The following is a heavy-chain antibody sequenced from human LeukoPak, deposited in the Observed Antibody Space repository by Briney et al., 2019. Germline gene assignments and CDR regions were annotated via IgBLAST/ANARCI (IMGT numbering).Heavy chain of an antibody. CDR2: ISYDGSNK. D-gene: IGHD3-10*01. Sequence: PGGSLRLSCAASGFTFSSYGMHWVRQAPGKGLEWVAVISYDGSNKYYADSVKGRFTISRDNSKNTLYLQMNSLRAEDTAVYYCAKSRESDYYYGMDVWGKGPTVTVSS. CDR1: GFTFSSYG. CDR3: AKSRESDYYYGMDV. V-gene: IGHV3-30*18. J-gene: IGHJ6*04.